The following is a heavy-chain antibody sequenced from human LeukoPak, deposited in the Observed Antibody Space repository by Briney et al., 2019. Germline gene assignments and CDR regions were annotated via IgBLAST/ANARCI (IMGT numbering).Heavy chain of an antibody. D-gene: IGHD6-13*01. CDR3: ARSQQTWYYYYMDV. Sequence: PGGSLRLSCAASGFTFSSYWMSWVRQAPGKGLEWVANIKQDGSEKYYVDSVKGRFTISRDNAKNSLYLQMNSLRAEDTAVYYCARSQQTWYYYYMDVWGKGTTVTISS. CDR1: GFTFSSYW. CDR2: IKQDGSEK. J-gene: IGHJ6*03. V-gene: IGHV3-7*01.